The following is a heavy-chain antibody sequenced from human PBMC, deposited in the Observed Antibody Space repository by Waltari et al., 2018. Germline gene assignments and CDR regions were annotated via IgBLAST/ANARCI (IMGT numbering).Heavy chain of an antibody. Sequence: QVVESGGGLVQPGGSLRLSCAASGFTFSRSWRHWVRQAPGKGLVGFSRMCTDCSSTTQADSVKGRFTISRDNAKKTLYLQMNSLRAEDTAVYYCARDPVGPKADNWFDPWGQGTLVTVSS. V-gene: IGHV3-74*03. CDR3: ARDPVGPKADNWFDP. CDR1: GFTFSRSW. J-gene: IGHJ5*02. CDR2: MCTDCSST.